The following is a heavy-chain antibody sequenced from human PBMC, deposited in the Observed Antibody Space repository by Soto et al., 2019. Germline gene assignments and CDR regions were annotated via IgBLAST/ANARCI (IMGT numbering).Heavy chain of an antibody. CDR1: GGSISSGGYY. D-gene: IGHD3-22*01. CDR3: ARGVYDSSGYYSETYYFDY. Sequence: QVQLQESGPGLVKPSQTLSLTCTVSGGSISSGGYYWSWIRQHPGKGLEWIGYIYYSGSTYYNPSLNSRFTISVDTSKNPCSLKLSSVTAADTAVYYCARGVYDSSGYYSETYYFDYWGQGTLVTVSS. CDR2: IYYSGST. J-gene: IGHJ4*02. V-gene: IGHV4-31*03.